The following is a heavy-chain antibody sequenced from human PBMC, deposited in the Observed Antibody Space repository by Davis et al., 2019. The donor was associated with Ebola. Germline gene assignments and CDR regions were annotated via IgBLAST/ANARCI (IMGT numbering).Heavy chain of an antibody. J-gene: IGHJ4*02. V-gene: IGHV4-39*01. Sequence: SETLSLTCTVSGGSISSYYWSWIRQPPRKGLEWIGSIYYSGITYYNPSLKSRVTISVDTSKNQFSLKLSSVTAADTAVYYCARLEKTSSGWVFDYWGQGTLVTVSS. CDR1: GGSISSYY. CDR2: IYYSGIT. D-gene: IGHD6-19*01. CDR3: ARLEKTSSGWVFDY.